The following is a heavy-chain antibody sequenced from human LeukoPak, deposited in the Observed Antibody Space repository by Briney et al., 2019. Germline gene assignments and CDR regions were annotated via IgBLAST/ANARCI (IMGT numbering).Heavy chain of an antibody. CDR2: INHSGST. CDR3: ARLETGGYSYGYEQ. Sequence: SETLSLTCAVYGGSFSGYYWSWIRQPPGKGLEWIGEINHSGSTNYNPSLKSRVTISVDTSKNQFSLKLSSVTAADTAVYYCARLETGGYSYGYEQWGQGTLVTVSS. D-gene: IGHD5-18*01. J-gene: IGHJ4*02. V-gene: IGHV4-34*01. CDR1: GGSFSGYY.